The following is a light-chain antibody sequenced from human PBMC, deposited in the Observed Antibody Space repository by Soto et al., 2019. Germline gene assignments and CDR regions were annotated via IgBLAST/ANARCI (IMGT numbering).Light chain of an antibody. CDR3: CLYAGSSIL. CDR1: SSDVGSNNL. Sequence: QSVLAQPASVSRSPGQSITISCTGTSSDVGSNNLVSWYQQHPGKAPKLMIYEGSKRPSGVSNRFSGSKSGNTASLTISGLQADDEADYYCCLYAGSSILFGGGTKLTVL. V-gene: IGLV2-23*01. J-gene: IGLJ2*01. CDR2: EGS.